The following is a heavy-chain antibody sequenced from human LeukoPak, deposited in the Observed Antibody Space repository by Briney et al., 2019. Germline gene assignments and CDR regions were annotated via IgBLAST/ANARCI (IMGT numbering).Heavy chain of an antibody. J-gene: IGHJ4*02. CDR2: INHSGST. Sequence: SETLSLTCAVYGGSFSGYYWSWIRQPPGKGLEWIGEINHSGSTNYNPSLKSRVTISVDTSKNQFSLKLSSVTAADTAVYYCARQEGLLESPFDYWGQGTLVTVSS. CDR1: GGSFSGYY. D-gene: IGHD3-3*01. V-gene: IGHV4-34*01. CDR3: ARQEGLLESPFDY.